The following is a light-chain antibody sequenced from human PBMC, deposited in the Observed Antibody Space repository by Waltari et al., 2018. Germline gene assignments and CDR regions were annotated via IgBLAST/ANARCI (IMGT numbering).Light chain of an antibody. J-gene: IGLJ2*01. CDR2: DVK. Sequence: QSVLTQPASVSGSPGQSITISCTGTRGAEGGYDYVSWYQQQPGKAPKLMIYDVKNRPSGVSNRFSGSKSGDTASLTISGLQAEDEADYYCSSYAVTATLLFGGGTTLTVL. V-gene: IGLV2-14*03. CDR1: RGAEGGYDY. CDR3: SSYAVTATLL.